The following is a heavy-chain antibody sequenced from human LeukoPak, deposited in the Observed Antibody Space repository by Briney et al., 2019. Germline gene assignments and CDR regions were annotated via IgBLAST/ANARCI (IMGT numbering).Heavy chain of an antibody. CDR2: IYSGGST. Sequence: GGSLRLSCAASGCTVSSNYMSWVRQAPGQGLEWVSVIYSGGSTYYIDSVKGRFTISRDSSKNTLYLQMNSLRAEDTAVYYCARDIDGYNSFDYWGQGTLVTVSS. V-gene: IGHV3-66*01. CDR1: GCTVSSNY. J-gene: IGHJ4*02. D-gene: IGHD5-12*01. CDR3: ARDIDGYNSFDY.